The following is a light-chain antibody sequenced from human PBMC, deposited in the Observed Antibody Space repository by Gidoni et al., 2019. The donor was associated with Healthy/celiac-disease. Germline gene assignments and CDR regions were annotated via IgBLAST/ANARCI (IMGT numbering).Light chain of an antibody. V-gene: IGLV2-14*01. CDR3: SSYTSSSTLNV. CDR2: EVS. J-gene: IGLJ1*01. CDR1: SSDVGGYNY. Sequence: QSALTQPAPVPASPGQSSTISSTGTSSDVGGYNYVSWYQKHPGKAPKLMIYEVSNRPSGVSNRFSGSKSGNTASLTISGLQAEDEADYYCSSYTSSSTLNVFGTGTKVTVL.